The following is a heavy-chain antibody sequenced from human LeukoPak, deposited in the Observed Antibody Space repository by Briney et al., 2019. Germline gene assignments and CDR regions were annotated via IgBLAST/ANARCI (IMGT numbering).Heavy chain of an antibody. CDR1: GYTFTGYY. CDR3: ARDVKAGSGYFETDY. V-gene: IGHV1-46*01. D-gene: IGHD3-3*01. CDR2: INPNGGST. J-gene: IGHJ4*02. Sequence: GASVKVSCKASGYTFTGYYMHWVRQAPGQGLEWMGIINPNGGSTNYAQKFQGRITMTGDTSTSTFYMELSSLRSEDTAVFYCARDVKAGSGYFETDYWGQGTLVTVSS.